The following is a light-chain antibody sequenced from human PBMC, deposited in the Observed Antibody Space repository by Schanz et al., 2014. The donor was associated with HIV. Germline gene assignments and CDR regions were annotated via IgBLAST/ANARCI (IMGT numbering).Light chain of an antibody. CDR3: CSYAGSSTLV. CDR2: EVS. CDR1: SSDVGGYNY. Sequence: QSALTQPPSASGSPGQSVTISCTGTSSDVGGYNYVSWYQQHPGKAPKLMICEVSKRPSGVSNRFSGSKSGNTASLTISGLQAEDEADYYCCSYAGSSTLVFGGGTKVTVL. V-gene: IGLV2-23*02. J-gene: IGLJ2*01.